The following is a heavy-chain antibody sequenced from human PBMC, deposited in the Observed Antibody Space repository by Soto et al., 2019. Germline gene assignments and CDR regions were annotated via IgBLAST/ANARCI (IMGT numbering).Heavy chain of an antibody. J-gene: IGHJ5*02. CDR3: AKSSRKYASAIQEFFDP. V-gene: IGHV3-23*01. CDR1: GFTFSNFA. CDR2: ISGTDDYT. D-gene: IGHD2-2*01. Sequence: GGSLRLSCAASGFTFSNFATTWVRQAPGEGLEWVSSISGTDDYTYYADSVKGRFTISRDNARNTLFLHINNLRADDTAMYYCAKSSRKYASAIQEFFDPWGLGNLVTVSS.